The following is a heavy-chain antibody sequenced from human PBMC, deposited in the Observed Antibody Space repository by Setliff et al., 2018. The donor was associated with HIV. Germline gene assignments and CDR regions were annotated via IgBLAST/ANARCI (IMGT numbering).Heavy chain of an antibody. V-gene: IGHV4-39*06. Sequence: SETLSLTCTVSGDSISSSSYYWGWIRQPPGKGLEWIGSVYYSGSTYYNPSLKSRVTISVDTSKNQFALKLNSVTAVDTAVYYCARYNYDSSGYYSGAFDIWGQGTTVTVSS. CDR3: ARYNYDSSGYYSGAFDI. J-gene: IGHJ3*02. D-gene: IGHD3-22*01. CDR2: VYYSGST. CDR1: GDSISSSSYY.